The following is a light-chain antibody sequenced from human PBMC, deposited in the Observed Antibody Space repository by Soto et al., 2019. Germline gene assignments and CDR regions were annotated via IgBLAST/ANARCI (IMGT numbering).Light chain of an antibody. J-gene: IGLJ1*01. Sequence: VLTQPPSVSSTPRQKDTISCSGSSSNIGGNSVSWYQQLPGTAPKLLIYDDNKRPPGIPDRFSGSKSGTSATLGITGFQTGDEADYYCGSWDSSLSAYVCGTGTKVTVL. V-gene: IGLV1-51*01. CDR3: GSWDSSLSAYV. CDR2: DDN. CDR1: SSNIGGNS.